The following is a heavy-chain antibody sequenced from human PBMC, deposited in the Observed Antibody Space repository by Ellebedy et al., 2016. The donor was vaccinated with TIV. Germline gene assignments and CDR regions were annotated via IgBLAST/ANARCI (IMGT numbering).Heavy chain of an antibody. J-gene: IGHJ4*02. V-gene: IGHV3-48*04. CDR3: VRDVNQSFHS. CDR1: GFDFSTDR. D-gene: IGHD1-14*01. Sequence: GGSLRLSCVASGFDFSTDRMNWVRQAPGKGLEWISNIRADSTTMYFSNSVKGRFTMSRDNAKNSLYLQMNSLRADDTAVYYCVRDVNQSFHSWGLGTLVTGSS. CDR2: IRADSTTM.